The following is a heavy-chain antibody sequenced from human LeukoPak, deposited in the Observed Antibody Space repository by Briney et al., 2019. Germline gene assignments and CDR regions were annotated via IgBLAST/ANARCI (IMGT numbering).Heavy chain of an antibody. V-gene: IGHV1-69*05. J-gene: IGHJ4*02. CDR1: GYTFTDYA. Sequence: SVKVSCKSSGYTFTDYAIHWVRQAPGQGLEWMGGIIPIFGTTKYAQKFQGRVTITTDEYTSTAYMELSSLRSEDTAVYYCAQRQAAVIAAAGTRGPFDYWGQGTLVTVSS. CDR3: AQRQAAVIAAAGTRGPFDY. CDR2: IIPIFGTT. D-gene: IGHD6-13*01.